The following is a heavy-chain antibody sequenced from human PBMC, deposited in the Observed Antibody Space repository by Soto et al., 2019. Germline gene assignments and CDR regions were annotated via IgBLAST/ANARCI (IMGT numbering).Heavy chain of an antibody. CDR1: GGSISSYY. Sequence: SETLSLTCTVSGGSISSYYWSWIRQPPGKGLEWIGYIYYSGSTNYNPSLKSRVTISVDTSKNQFSLKLSSVTAADTAVYYCARCSPSTMVRGGGPSYYYYYYMDVWGKGTTVTVSS. D-gene: IGHD3-10*01. CDR2: IYYSGST. CDR3: ARCSPSTMVRGGGPSYYYYYYMDV. J-gene: IGHJ6*03. V-gene: IGHV4-59*08.